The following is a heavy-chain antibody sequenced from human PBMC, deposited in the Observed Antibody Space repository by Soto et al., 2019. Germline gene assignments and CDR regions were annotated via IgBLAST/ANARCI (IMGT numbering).Heavy chain of an antibody. V-gene: IGHV3-23*01. J-gene: IGHJ4*02. D-gene: IGHD3-10*01. Sequence: PVGFLRLSCAHPGFTFSRDAMSWFRQAALKVLEWVSAMSGSGGSTYYADSVKGRFTISRDNSRDTLYLQMNSLRAEDTAVYYCAKVHGSGSYNNSPDYWGQGTLVTVSS. CDR1: GFTFSRDA. CDR2: MSGSGGST. CDR3: AKVHGSGSYNNSPDY.